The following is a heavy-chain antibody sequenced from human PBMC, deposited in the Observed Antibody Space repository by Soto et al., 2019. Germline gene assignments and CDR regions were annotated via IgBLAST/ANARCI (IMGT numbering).Heavy chain of an antibody. CDR3: AHLGYGESVDY. D-gene: IGHD4-17*01. J-gene: IGHJ4*02. CDR2: IYWDDDK. CDR1: GFSLSTSGVG. Sequence: SGPTLVNPTQTLTLTCTFSGFSLSTSGVGVGWIRQPPGKALEWLALIYWDDDKRYSPSLKSRLTITKDTSKNQVVLTMTNMDPVVTATDYGAHLGYGESVDYWGQGTLVTVSS. V-gene: IGHV2-5*02.